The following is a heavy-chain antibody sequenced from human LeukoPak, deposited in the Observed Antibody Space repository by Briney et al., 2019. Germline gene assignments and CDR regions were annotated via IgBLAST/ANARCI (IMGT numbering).Heavy chain of an antibody. CDR2: IRYDGSNK. CDR1: GFTFSSYG. J-gene: IGHJ4*02. CDR3: TREDHSNYNY. Sequence: GGSLRLSCAASGFTFSSYGMHWVRQAPGKGLEWVAFIRYDGSNKYHADSVKGRFTISRDNSKNTLYLQMNSLRAEDTAVYYCTREDHSNYNYWGQGTLVTVSS. D-gene: IGHD4-11*01. V-gene: IGHV3-30*02.